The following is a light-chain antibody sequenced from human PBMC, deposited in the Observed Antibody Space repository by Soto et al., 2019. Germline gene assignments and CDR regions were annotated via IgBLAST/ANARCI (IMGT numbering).Light chain of an antibody. J-gene: IGKJ1*01. CDR3: QQTYSALWT. CDR1: QTITTY. CDR2: AAS. V-gene: IGKV1-39*01. Sequence: DIQMTQSPSSVSASVGDRVTISCRASQTITTYLNWYQQKPGKAPKLLIYAASSLYSGVPSRFSGSGSGTDFTLTISSLQPEDFAAYYCQQTYSALWTFGQGTKLEIK.